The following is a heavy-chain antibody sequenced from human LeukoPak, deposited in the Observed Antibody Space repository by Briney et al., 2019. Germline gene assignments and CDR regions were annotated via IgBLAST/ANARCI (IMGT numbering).Heavy chain of an antibody. CDR1: GYTFTRCY. Sequence: EASVKVSYKASGYTFTRCYMHWVRQAPGQGFEWMGIINPSGGSTRYAEKFQGRVTMSRDTSTSTVYMELSSLRYEDTAVYYCASEHEPAYYGIDVWGKGTTVTVSS. V-gene: IGHV1-46*01. CDR2: INPSGGST. J-gene: IGHJ6*04. CDR3: ASEHEPAYYGIDV.